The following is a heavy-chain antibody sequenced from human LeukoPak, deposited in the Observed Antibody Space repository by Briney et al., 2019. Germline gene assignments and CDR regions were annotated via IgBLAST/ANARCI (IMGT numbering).Heavy chain of an antibody. CDR3: ARGGYSGYDLSNYYYYMDV. Sequence: SVKVSCKASGGTFSSYAISWVRQAPGQGLKWMGGIIPIFGTANYAQKFQGRVTITTDESTSTAYMELSSLRSEDTAVYYCARGGYSGYDLSNYYYYMDVWGKGTTVTVSS. V-gene: IGHV1-69*05. CDR1: GGTFSSYA. CDR2: IIPIFGTA. D-gene: IGHD5-12*01. J-gene: IGHJ6*03.